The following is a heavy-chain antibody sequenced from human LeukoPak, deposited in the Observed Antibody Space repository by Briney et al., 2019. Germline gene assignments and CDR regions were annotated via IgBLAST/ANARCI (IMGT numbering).Heavy chain of an antibody. V-gene: IGHV1-69*06. CDR1: GGTFSSYA. CDR2: IIPIFGTA. D-gene: IGHD3-22*01. Sequence: SVKVSCKASGGTFSSYAISWVRQAPGQGLEWMGGIIPIFGTANYAQKFQGRVTITADKATSTAYMELSSLRSEDTAVYYCARDGDYYDSSGPPNAFDIWGQGTMVTVSS. CDR3: ARDGDYYDSSGPPNAFDI. J-gene: IGHJ3*02.